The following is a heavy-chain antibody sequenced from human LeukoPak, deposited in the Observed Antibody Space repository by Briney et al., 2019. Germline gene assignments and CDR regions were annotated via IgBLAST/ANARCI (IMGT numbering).Heavy chain of an antibody. CDR2: ISYDGSDK. CDR3: AREASLDY. V-gene: IGHV3-30*03. CDR1: GFTFDNYG. J-gene: IGHJ4*02. Sequence: GGSLRLSCAASGFTFDNYGMHWVRQAPGKGLEWVAIISYDGSDKYYADSVKGRFTISRDNSKNTLYLQMNSLRAEDTAVYYCAREASLDYWGQGTLVTVSS.